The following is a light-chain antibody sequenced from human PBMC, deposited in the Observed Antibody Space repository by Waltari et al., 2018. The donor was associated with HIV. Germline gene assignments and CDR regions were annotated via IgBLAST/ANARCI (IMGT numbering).Light chain of an antibody. CDR2: DVS. Sequence: QPALTQPRSVSGSPGQSATIPCTGTSSDVGGYNYVSRYQQHPGKAPKLMIYDVSKRPSGVPDRFSGSKSGNTASLTISGLQAEDEADYYCCSYAGSDVVFGGGTKLTVL. CDR3: CSYAGSDVV. V-gene: IGLV2-11*01. J-gene: IGLJ2*01. CDR1: SSDVGGYNY.